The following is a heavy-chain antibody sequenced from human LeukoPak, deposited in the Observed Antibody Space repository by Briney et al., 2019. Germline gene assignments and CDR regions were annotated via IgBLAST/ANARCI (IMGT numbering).Heavy chain of an antibody. V-gene: IGHV3-74*01. Sequence: GGSLRLXCAASGFTFSGYWMHWVRQAPGKGLVSVSRINSDGSSTTYADSVKGRFTLSRDNAKNTLYLQMNSLRAEDTAVYYCARDRAYSYGEFDYWGQGTLVSVSS. CDR2: INSDGSST. J-gene: IGHJ4*02. CDR3: ARDRAYSYGEFDY. CDR1: GFTFSGYW. D-gene: IGHD5-18*01.